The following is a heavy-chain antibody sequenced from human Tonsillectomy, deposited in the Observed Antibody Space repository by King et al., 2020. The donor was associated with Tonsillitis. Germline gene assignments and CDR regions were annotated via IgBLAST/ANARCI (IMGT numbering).Heavy chain of an antibody. CDR2: IYYSGST. V-gene: IGHV4-39*07. Sequence: LQLQESGPGLVKPSETLSFTCTVSGGSISSSSYYWGWIRQPPEQGLEWIGSIYYSGSTYLNPSLKSRVTISIDTSKNQFSLRLSSVTAADTAVYYCARQYPRSGPPQRDVDYWGQGTLVTVSS. CDR3: ARQYPRSGPPQRDVDY. CDR1: GGSISSSSYY. D-gene: IGHD6-19*01. J-gene: IGHJ4*02.